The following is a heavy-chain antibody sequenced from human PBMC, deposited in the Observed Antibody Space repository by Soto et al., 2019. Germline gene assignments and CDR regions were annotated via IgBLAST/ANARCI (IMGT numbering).Heavy chain of an antibody. CDR2: INHSGST. D-gene: IGHD3-16*01. V-gene: IGHV4-34*01. CDR3: ARGGGGRFDY. J-gene: IGHJ4*02. CDR1: GGSFSGYY. Sequence: QVQLQQWGAGLLKPSETLSLTCAVYGGSFSGYYWSWIRQPPGKGLEWIGEINHSGSTNYNPSLKSRVTISVDTSKNQFSLKLSSVTAADTAVYYGARGGGGRFDYWGQGTLVTVSS.